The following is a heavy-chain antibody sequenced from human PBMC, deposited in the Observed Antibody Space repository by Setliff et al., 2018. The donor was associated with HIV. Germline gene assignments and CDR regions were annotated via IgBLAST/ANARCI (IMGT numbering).Heavy chain of an antibody. CDR1: GGSISSHY. V-gene: IGHV4-59*11. D-gene: IGHD4-17*01. J-gene: IGHJ4*02. Sequence: SETLSLTCNASGGSISSHYWSWIRQPPGKGLEWIGYIYYSGSTNYNPSLKSRVTISVDTSKTQFSLKLSSVTAADTAVYYCARGPEYGDYVGAYLFDYWGQGTLVTVSS. CDR2: IYYSGST. CDR3: ARGPEYGDYVGAYLFDY.